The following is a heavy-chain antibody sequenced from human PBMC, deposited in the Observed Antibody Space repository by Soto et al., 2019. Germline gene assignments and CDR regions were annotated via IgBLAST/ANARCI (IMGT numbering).Heavy chain of an antibody. J-gene: IGHJ5*02. CDR1: EFSLSTSGVA. Sequence: QITLKESGPTLVKPTQTLTLTCTFSEFSLSTSGVAVGWIRQPPGRALEWLALIYWNDDKRYSPSLKSRLTITKDTSKNKVVLTMTNMDPVDTATYYCAHRRPDYYGSGSYYNGGWFDPWGQGTLVTVSS. CDR3: AHRRPDYYGSGSYYNGGWFDP. D-gene: IGHD3-10*01. CDR2: IYWNDDK. V-gene: IGHV2-5*01.